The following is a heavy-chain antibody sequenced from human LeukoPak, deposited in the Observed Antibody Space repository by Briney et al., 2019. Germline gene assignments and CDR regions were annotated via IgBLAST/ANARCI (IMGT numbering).Heavy chain of an antibody. J-gene: IGHJ3*02. CDR1: GYTFTGYY. CDR2: INPNSGGT. Sequence: ASVKVSCKASGYTFTGYYMHWVRQAPGQGLEWMGWINPNSGGTNYAQKFQGRVTMTRDTSISTAYMELSRLRSDDTAVYYCAREHLTTGAFDIWGQGTMVTVSS. CDR3: AREHLTTGAFDI. V-gene: IGHV1-2*02. D-gene: IGHD4-17*01.